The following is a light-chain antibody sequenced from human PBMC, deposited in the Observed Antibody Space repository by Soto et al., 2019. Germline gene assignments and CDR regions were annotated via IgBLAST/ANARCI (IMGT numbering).Light chain of an antibody. CDR1: SSNIGAGYD. J-gene: IGLJ2*01. Sequence: QSVLTQPPSVSGAPGQRVTISCTGSSSNIGAGYDEHWYQQLPGRAPKLLIYGNTNRPSGVPDRFSGSKSGTSASLAITGLPAEDQADYYCLSFDSSLSVVFGRGTQLTVL. CDR3: LSFDSSLSVV. CDR2: GNT. V-gene: IGLV1-40*01.